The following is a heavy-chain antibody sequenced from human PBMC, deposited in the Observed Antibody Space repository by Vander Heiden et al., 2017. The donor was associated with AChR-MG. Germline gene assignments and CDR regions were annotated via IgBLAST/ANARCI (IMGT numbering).Heavy chain of an antibody. V-gene: IGHV4-39*01. CDR1: GGSISGSSYY. J-gene: IGHJ4*02. Sequence: QLQLQESGPGLVKPSETPSLTCPASGGSISGSSYYWGWIRQPPGKGLEWVGNIYFVGSTYYNPSLKSRVTISVDTSINQLSLRLTSVIAADTALYYCASGIVGATSSFDYWGQGTLVTVSS. D-gene: IGHD1-26*01. CDR2: IYFVGST. CDR3: ASGIVGATSSFDY.